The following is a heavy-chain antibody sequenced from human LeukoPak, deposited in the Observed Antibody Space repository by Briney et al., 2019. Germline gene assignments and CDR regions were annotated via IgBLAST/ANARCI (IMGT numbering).Heavy chain of an antibody. CDR1: GFTFSNYG. Sequence: GNSLRLSCAASGFTFSNYGMHWVRQAPGKGLEWVSYINVVNGAIYYADSVKGRFTISGDIATNSVYLQMNSLRAEDTALYYCVRDGKRGYDMDVWGQGTAVTVSS. CDR3: VRDGKRGYDMDV. CDR2: INVVNGAI. D-gene: IGHD1-26*01. J-gene: IGHJ6*02. V-gene: IGHV3-48*01.